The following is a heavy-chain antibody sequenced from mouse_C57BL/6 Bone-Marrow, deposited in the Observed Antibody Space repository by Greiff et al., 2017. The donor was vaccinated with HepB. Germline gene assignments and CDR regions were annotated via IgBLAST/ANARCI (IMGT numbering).Heavy chain of an antibody. J-gene: IGHJ2*01. D-gene: IGHD2-5*01. CDR2: IDPSDSYT. CDR1: GYTFTSYW. V-gene: IGHV1-69*01. CDR3: ARGGYSNSLFDY. Sequence: QVQLQQPGAELVMPGASVKLSCKASGYTFTSYWMHWVKQRPGQGLEWIGEIDPSDSYTNYNQKFKGKSTLTVDKSSSTAYMQLSSLTSEDSAVYYCARGGYSNSLFDYWGQGTTLTVSS.